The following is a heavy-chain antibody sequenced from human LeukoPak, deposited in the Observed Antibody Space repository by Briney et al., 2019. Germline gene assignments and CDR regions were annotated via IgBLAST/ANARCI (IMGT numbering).Heavy chain of an antibody. CDR3: AREGLHYYDRSGYYPMDY. CDR2: MNPNSGNT. V-gene: IGHV1-8*03. J-gene: IGHJ4*02. D-gene: IGHD3-22*01. Sequence: GASVKVSCKASGYTFTSYDINWLRQATGQGLEWMGWMNPNSGNTGYAQKFQGRVTITRNTSISTAYMELSSLRSEDTAVYYCAREGLHYYDRSGYYPMDYWGQGTLVTVSS. CDR1: GYTFTSYD.